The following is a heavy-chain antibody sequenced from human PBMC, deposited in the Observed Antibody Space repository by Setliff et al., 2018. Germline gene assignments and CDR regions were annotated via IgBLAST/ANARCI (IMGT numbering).Heavy chain of an antibody. CDR2: INPHGSEK. CDR3: FGAGTYSY. J-gene: IGHJ4*02. D-gene: IGHD3-10*01. Sequence: GGSLRLSCTASGLSYINDWVSWVRQAPGKGLEWLASINPHGSEKYYADSVKGRFTISRDNAKNSLSLQMNNLRTEDTAVYYCFGAGTYSYWGQGTLVTVSS. CDR1: GLSYINDW. V-gene: IGHV3-7*01.